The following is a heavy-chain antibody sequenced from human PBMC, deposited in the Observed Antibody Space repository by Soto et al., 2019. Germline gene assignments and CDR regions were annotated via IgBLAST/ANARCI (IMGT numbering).Heavy chain of an antibody. Sequence: GGSLRLSSATFGFTFSNYAMHWVRQAPGKGLELVAVISYDGSNKYYADSVKGRFTISRDNSKNTLYLQMNSLRAEDTAVYYCARDKRDLRFLEWSYYFDYWGQGTLVTVSS. CDR1: GFTFSNYA. D-gene: IGHD3-3*01. CDR3: ARDKRDLRFLEWSYYFDY. V-gene: IGHV3-30-3*01. CDR2: ISYDGSNK. J-gene: IGHJ4*02.